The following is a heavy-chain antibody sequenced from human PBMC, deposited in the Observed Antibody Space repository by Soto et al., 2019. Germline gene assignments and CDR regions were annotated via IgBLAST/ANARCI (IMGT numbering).Heavy chain of an antibody. J-gene: IGHJ4*02. V-gene: IGHV4-39*01. D-gene: IGHD2-2*01. CDR2: IYYSGST. CDR1: GGSISSGSYS. Sequence: PSETLSLTCTVSGGSISSGSYSWSWIRQPPGKGLEWIGNIYYSGSTYYNPSLKSRVTISVDTSKNQFSLTLSSVTAADPPKYYGARHYLSAANYFDYWGRGTMVTVSS. CDR3: ARHYLSAANYFDY.